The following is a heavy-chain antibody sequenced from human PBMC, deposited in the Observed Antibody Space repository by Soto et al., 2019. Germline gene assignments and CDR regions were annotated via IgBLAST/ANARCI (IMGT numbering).Heavy chain of an antibody. CDR1: GGSISSGGYS. CDR3: ASGGSSWSYYYYYGMDV. D-gene: IGHD6-13*01. Sequence: SETLSLTCAVSGGSISSGGYSWSWIRQPPGKGLEWIGYIYHSGSTYYNPSLKSRVTISVDRSKNQFSLKLSSVTAADTAVYYCASGGSSWSYYYYYGMDVWGQGTTVTVSS. CDR2: IYHSGST. V-gene: IGHV4-30-2*01. J-gene: IGHJ6*02.